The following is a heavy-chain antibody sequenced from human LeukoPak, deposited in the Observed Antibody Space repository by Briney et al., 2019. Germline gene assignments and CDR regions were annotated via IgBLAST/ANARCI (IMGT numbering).Heavy chain of an antibody. V-gene: IGHV3-23*01. CDR1: GFTFSSYA. Sequence: GGSLRLSCAASGFTFSSYAMTWVRQAPGKGLGWVSGINGSGGSTYYADSVKGRFTISRDNSKNTLYLQMNSLRAEDTAIYYCAKDQLIRRPYYFDYWGQGTLVTVSS. CDR2: INGSGGST. J-gene: IGHJ4*02. CDR3: AKDQLIRRPYYFDY. D-gene: IGHD2-2*01.